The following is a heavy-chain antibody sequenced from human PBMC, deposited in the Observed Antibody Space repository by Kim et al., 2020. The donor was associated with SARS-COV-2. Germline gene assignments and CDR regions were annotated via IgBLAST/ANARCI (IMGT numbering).Heavy chain of an antibody. Sequence: TLSLTCTVSGGSISSGGYYWSWIRQHPGKGLEWIGYIYYSGSTYYNPSLKSRVTMSVDTSKNQFSLKLSSVTAADTAVYYCARARITMIVVVKQFDYWGQGTLVTVSS. J-gene: IGHJ4*02. CDR3: ARARITMIVVVKQFDY. CDR1: GGSISSGGYY. D-gene: IGHD3-22*01. CDR2: IYYSGST. V-gene: IGHV4-31*03.